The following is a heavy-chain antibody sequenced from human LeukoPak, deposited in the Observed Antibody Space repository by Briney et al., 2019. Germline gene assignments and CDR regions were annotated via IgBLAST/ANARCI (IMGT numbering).Heavy chain of an antibody. Sequence: PGGSLRLSCAASGFTFTNSEMNWVRQAPGKGLEWVSYISSSGNTIYYADSVKGRFTISRDNAKNSLYLQMNSLRAEDTAEYYCTRGRSGTTPYWGQGTLVTVSS. CDR2: ISSSGNTI. CDR1: GFTFTNSE. J-gene: IGHJ4*02. V-gene: IGHV3-48*03. CDR3: TRGRSGTTPY. D-gene: IGHD1-7*01.